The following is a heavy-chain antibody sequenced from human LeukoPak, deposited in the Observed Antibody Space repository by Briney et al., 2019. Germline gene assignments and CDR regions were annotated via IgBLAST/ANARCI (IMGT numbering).Heavy chain of an antibody. CDR1: GFHFGTYG. V-gene: IGHV3-30*02. Sequence: GGSLRLSCEVSGFHFGTYGMHWVRQAPGKGLEWVAFVRYDGTKKYYADSVKGRFTISRDNSKKLLYLEMSSLRDEDTALYYCSKSLYGSESDYPIGDFWGQGTLVIVSS. CDR2: VRYDGTKK. J-gene: IGHJ4*02. D-gene: IGHD3-10*01. CDR3: SKSLYGSESDYPIGDF.